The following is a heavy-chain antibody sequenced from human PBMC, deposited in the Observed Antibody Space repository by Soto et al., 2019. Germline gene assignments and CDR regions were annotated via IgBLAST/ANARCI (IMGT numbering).Heavy chain of an antibody. CDR2: ICYSGST. CDR1: GGSISSSSYY. V-gene: IGHV4-39*01. CDR3: ARRPPRYCSGGSCYGFDY. J-gene: IGHJ4*02. D-gene: IGHD2-15*01. Sequence: PSETLSLTCTVSGGSISSSSYYWGWIRQPPGKGLEWIGSICYSGSTYYNPSLKSRVTISVDTSKNQFSLKLSSVTAADTAVYYCARRPPRYCSGGSCYGFDYWGQGTLVTVSS.